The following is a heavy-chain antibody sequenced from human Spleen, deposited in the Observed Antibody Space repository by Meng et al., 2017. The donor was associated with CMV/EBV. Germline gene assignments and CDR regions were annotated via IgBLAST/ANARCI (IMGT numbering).Heavy chain of an antibody. D-gene: IGHD5-18*01. Sequence: CSVSVGPVSSGSHHWSWIRQSPGKRLEWIGNIYHTGTTNYNPSLTSRVTMSVDPSRNQLSLTLSSLNASDTAVYYCARIRGYSLPEFWGRGILVTVSS. V-gene: IGHV4-61*01. J-gene: IGHJ4*02. CDR3: ARIRGYSLPEF. CDR2: IYHTGTT. CDR1: VGPVSSGSHH.